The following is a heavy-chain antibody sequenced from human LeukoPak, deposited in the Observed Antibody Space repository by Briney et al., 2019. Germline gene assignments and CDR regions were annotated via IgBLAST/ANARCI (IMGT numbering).Heavy chain of an antibody. CDR1: GFTFSSYP. D-gene: IGHD1-14*01. CDR2: ISGGGTT. J-gene: IGHJ4*02. V-gene: IGHV3-64D*06. CDR3: VRNLPMDY. Sequence: PGGSLRLSCSASGFTFSSYPMHWVRQAPGKGLEYVSSISGGGTTDNADSVRGRFTISRDNSKNTLYLQMSSLSPEDTAVYYCVRNLPMDYWGQGTLVTVSS.